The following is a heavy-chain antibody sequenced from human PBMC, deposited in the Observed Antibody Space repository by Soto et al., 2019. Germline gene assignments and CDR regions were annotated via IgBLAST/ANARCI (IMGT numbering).Heavy chain of an antibody. V-gene: IGHV3-30-3*01. Sequence: PGGSLRLSCAASGFTFSTYAMHWVRQAPGKGLEWVAVISYDGSKKYYADSVKGRSTISRDNSKNTLYLQMNSLRAEDTAVYYCARDKRYSGYEYFDYWGQGTLVTVSS. D-gene: IGHD5-12*01. J-gene: IGHJ4*02. CDR2: ISYDGSKK. CDR3: ARDKRYSGYEYFDY. CDR1: GFTFSTYA.